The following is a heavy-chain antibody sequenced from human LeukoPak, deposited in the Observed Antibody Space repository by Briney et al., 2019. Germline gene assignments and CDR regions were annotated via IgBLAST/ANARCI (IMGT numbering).Heavy chain of an antibody. V-gene: IGHV3-23*01. CDR2: LSTTGAAT. J-gene: IGHJ5*02. CDR3: AKKGYAGSGTYSYYFDP. Sequence: GGSLRLSCEASGFTFSDFSMNWVRQAPGEGLEWASTLSTTGAATYYADSVKGRFTISRDNSKNTLYLQMNSLRAEDTAVYYCAKKGYAGSGTYSYYFDPWGQGTLVTVSS. CDR1: GFTFSDFS. D-gene: IGHD3-10*01.